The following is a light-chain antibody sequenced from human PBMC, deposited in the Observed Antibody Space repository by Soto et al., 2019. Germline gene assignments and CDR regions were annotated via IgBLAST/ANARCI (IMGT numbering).Light chain of an antibody. Sequence: DIQMTQSPPTLSASVGDRVTITCRAGQSINSWLAWYQQKPGQAPKLLIYDASTLQSGVPSRFSGSGSETEFTLTISSLQPDDFATYYCQQYNSYPLTFGGGTKVDIK. CDR3: QQYNSYPLT. J-gene: IGKJ4*01. CDR1: QSINSW. V-gene: IGKV1-5*01. CDR2: DAS.